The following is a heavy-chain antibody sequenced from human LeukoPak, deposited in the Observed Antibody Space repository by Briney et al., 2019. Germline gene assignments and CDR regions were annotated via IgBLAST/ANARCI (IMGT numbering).Heavy chain of an antibody. Sequence: SETLSLTCTVSGGSISSYYWSWIRQPAGKGLEWIGRIYTSGSTNYNPSLKSRVTMSVDTSKNQFSLKLSSVTAADTAVYYCARANYPYCSSTSCYLDIRGQGTMVTVSS. J-gene: IGHJ3*02. D-gene: IGHD2-2*01. CDR1: GGSISSYY. CDR3: ARANYPYCSSTSCYLDI. CDR2: IYTSGST. V-gene: IGHV4-4*07.